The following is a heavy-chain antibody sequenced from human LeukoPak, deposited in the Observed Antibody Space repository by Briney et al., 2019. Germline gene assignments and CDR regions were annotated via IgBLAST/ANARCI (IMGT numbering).Heavy chain of an antibody. CDR2: IYYSGST. D-gene: IGHD3-10*01. V-gene: IGHV4-39*07. CDR3: ARRSPVRGLAPMYYFDS. CDR1: GGSISSSSYY. Sequence: KPSETLSLTCTVSGGSISSSSYYWGWIRQPPGTGLEWIGSIYYSGSTYYNPSLKSRVTISVDTSKNQFSLKLSSVTAADTAVYYCARRSPVRGLAPMYYFDSWGQGTLVTVSS. J-gene: IGHJ4*02.